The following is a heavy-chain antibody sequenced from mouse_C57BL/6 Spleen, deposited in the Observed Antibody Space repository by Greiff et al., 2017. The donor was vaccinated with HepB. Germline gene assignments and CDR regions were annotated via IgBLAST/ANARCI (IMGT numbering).Heavy chain of an antibody. V-gene: IGHV1-55*01. D-gene: IGHD2-5*01. Sequence: QVQLQQPGAELVKPGASVKMSCKASGYTFTSYWITWVKQRPGQGLEWIGDIYPGSGSTNYNEKFKSKATLTVDTSSSTAYMQLSSPTSEDSAVYYCASGGSIYCSNYGYFGVWGTGTTVTVSS. CDR3: ASGGSIYCSNYGYFGV. J-gene: IGHJ1*03. CDR1: GYTFTSYW. CDR2: IYPGSGST.